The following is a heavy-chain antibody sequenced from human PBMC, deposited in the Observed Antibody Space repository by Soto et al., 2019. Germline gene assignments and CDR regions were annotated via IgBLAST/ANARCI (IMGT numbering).Heavy chain of an antibody. V-gene: IGHV3-21*01. J-gene: IGHJ4*02. D-gene: IGHD2-21*01. CDR1: GFTFSYYS. CDR2: ISSSTTYI. CDR3: ARDPVGVDSTFYFDS. Sequence: GGSLRLSCAASGFTFSYYSMTWVRQAPGRGLEWASSISSSTTYISYSDSVRGRFTISRDNAKNSLYLQMNSLRAEDTAVYYCARDPVGVDSTFYFDSWGQGSLVTVSS.